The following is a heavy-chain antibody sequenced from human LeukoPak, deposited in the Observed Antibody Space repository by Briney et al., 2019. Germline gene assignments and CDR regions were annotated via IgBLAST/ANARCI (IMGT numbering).Heavy chain of an antibody. D-gene: IGHD3-10*01. CDR3: ARVRITMVRGVTRDAFDI. Sequence: ASVKVSCKVSGYTFTSYDINWVRQATGQGLEWMGWMNPNSGNTGYAQKFQGRVTMTRNTSISTAYMELSSLRSEDTAVYYCARVRITMVRGVTRDAFDIWGQGTMVTVSS. CDR2: MNPNSGNT. J-gene: IGHJ3*02. CDR1: GYTFTSYD. V-gene: IGHV1-8*01.